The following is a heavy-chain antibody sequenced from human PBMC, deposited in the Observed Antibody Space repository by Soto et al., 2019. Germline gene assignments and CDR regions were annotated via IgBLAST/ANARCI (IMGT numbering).Heavy chain of an antibody. D-gene: IGHD2-15*01. V-gene: IGHV3-33*01. CDR2: IWYDGSNK. J-gene: IGHJ4*02. Sequence: PGGSLRLSCAASGFTFSSYGMHWVRQAPGKGLEWVAVIWYDGSNKYYADSVKGRFTISRDNSKNTLYLQMNSLRAEDTAVYYCARDSCSGGSCYSGLYYWGQGTLVTVSS. CDR3: ARDSCSGGSCYSGLYY. CDR1: GFTFSSYG.